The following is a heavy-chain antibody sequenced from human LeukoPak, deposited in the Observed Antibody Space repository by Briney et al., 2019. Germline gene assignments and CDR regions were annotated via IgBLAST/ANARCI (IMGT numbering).Heavy chain of an antibody. CDR1: GYTFTSSG. CDR3: AKFKYGVNSCDF. D-gene: IGHD4-17*01. V-gene: IGHV1-18*01. J-gene: IGHJ4*02. CDR2: ISGYNGNT. Sequence: GASVKVSCKTSGYTFTSSGISWVRQAPGQALEWIGYISGYNGNTNYAQKLQDRVTLTTDASPSTAYMELRSLRSDDTAIYYCAKFKYGVNSCDFWGQGTLVTVSS.